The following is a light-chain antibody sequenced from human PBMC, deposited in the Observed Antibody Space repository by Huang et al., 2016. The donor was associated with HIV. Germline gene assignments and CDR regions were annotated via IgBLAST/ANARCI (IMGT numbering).Light chain of an antibody. CDR1: QSLLFRSNNKNY. CDR2: WAS. CDR3: QQYFDVPWT. Sequence: IVMTQSPDSLAVSLGETATINCKSSQSLLFRSNNKNYLAWYQQKPGQPPTLLMYWASTRGSGVPSRFSGGGSGTDFTLTISSLQAEDVAVYFCQQYFDVPWTFGRGTKVEIK. J-gene: IGKJ1*01. V-gene: IGKV4-1*01.